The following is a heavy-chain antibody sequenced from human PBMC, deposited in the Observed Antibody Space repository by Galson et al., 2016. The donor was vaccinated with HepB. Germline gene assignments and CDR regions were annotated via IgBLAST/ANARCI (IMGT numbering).Heavy chain of an antibody. V-gene: IGHV2-70*01. Sequence: PALVTPTQTLTLTCTFSGFSLDTTEMCVSWIRQPPGKALEWLALIDWADGKYFSTSLRTRLTISKDTSKNQVVLTMTNMDPVDTATYYCARSNWNDRSFDYWGQGTLVTVSS. CDR3: ARSNWNDRSFDY. CDR1: GFSLDTTEMC. J-gene: IGHJ4*02. CDR2: IDWADGK. D-gene: IGHD1-20*01.